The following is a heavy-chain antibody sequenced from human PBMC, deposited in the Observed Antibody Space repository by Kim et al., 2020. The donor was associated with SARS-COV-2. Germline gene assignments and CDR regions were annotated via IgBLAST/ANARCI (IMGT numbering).Heavy chain of an antibody. D-gene: IGHD2-2*01. J-gene: IGHJ4*02. Sequence: YTDSVKGRFIISRDNDKNSLYLQMNYLRAEDTAVYSCAKGPPAYAEPFGSWGQGTLVTVSS. CDR3: AKGPPAYAEPFGS. V-gene: IGHV3-21*01.